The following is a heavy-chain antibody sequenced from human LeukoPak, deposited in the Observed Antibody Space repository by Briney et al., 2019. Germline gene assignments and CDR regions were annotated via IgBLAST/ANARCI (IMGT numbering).Heavy chain of an antibody. CDR3: GGAGMRGGPFDY. Sequence: PSETLSLTCTVSGGSISDYYWSWIRQPPGKGLEWIGNIYYSGSTNYNPSLKSRVTISVDTSKKQFSLKVTSVTAADTAVYYCGGAGMRGGPFDYWGRGILVTVSS. D-gene: IGHD6-19*01. CDR2: IYYSGST. V-gene: IGHV4-59*08. CDR1: GGSISDYY. J-gene: IGHJ4*02.